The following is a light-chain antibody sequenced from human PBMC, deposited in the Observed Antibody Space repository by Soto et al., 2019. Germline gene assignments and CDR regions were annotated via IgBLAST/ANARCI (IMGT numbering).Light chain of an antibody. CDR3: QSYDSSLSGVV. V-gene: IGLV1-40*01. CDR1: SSNIGAGYD. CDR2: GNS. Sequence: QSVLTQPPSVSGALGQRVTISCTGSSSNIGAGYDVHWYQQLPGTAPKLLIYGNSNRPSGVPDRFSGSKSGTSASLAITGLQAEDEADYYCQSYDSSLSGVVFGGGTKLTV. J-gene: IGLJ2*01.